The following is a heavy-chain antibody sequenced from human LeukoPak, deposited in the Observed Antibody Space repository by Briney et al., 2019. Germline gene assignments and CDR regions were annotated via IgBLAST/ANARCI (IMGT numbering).Heavy chain of an antibody. Sequence: SETLSLTCAVFGGSLSGYYWSWVRQAPGKGPEWIGEVHYSGSINYNPSLESRVTISADASKNQFSLKLTSVTAADTAMYYCARGVDSAKVGLWGQGALVTVSS. D-gene: IGHD3-3*01. CDR1: GGSLSGYY. CDR2: VHYSGSI. V-gene: IGHV4-34*01. J-gene: IGHJ4*02. CDR3: ARGVDSAKVGL.